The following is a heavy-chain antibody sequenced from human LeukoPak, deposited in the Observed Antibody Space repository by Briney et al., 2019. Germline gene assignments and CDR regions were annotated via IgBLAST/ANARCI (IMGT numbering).Heavy chain of an antibody. CDR3: AKAYSSGWQYDAFDI. Sequence: GGSLRLSCAASGFTFSSYEMNWVRQAPGKGLEWVSYISTSGSSIYYADSVKGRFTISRDNPKNSLYLQMNSLRAEDTAVYYCAKAYSSGWQYDAFDIWGQGTMVTVSS. J-gene: IGHJ3*02. CDR2: ISTSGSSI. CDR1: GFTFSSYE. V-gene: IGHV3-48*03. D-gene: IGHD6-19*01.